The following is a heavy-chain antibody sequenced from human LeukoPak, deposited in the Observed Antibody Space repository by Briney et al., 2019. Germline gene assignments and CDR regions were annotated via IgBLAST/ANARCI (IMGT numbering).Heavy chain of an antibody. CDR2: INPNSGGT. J-gene: IGHJ6*02. CDR3: ARVARDGGIYYYGMDV. V-gene: IGHV1-2*02. D-gene: IGHD5-24*01. CDR1: GFTFSSYA. Sequence: PGGSLRLSCAASGFTFSSYAMHWVRQAPGQGLEWMGWINPNSGGTNYAQKFQGRVTMTRDTSISTAYMELSRLRSDDTAVYYCARVARDGGIYYYGMDVWGQGTTVTVSS.